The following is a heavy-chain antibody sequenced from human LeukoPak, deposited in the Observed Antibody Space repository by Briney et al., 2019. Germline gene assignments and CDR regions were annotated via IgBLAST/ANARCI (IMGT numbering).Heavy chain of an antibody. J-gene: IGHJ4*02. Sequence: GGSLRLSCAASGFTFSDYYMSWVRQAPGKGLEWVSVIYSGGSTYYADSVKGRFTISRDNSKNTLYLQMNSLRAEDTAVYYCARDLGGVVISTGYFDYWGQGTLVTVSS. CDR2: IYSGGST. D-gene: IGHD3-22*01. V-gene: IGHV3-66*01. CDR3: ARDLGGVVISTGYFDY. CDR1: GFTFSDYY.